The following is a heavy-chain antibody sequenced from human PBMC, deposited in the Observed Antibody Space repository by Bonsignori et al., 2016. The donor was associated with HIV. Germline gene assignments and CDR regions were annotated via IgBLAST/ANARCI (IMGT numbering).Heavy chain of an antibody. CDR3: ARAPLRRIGVVVPAAPGGYYYYYMDV. V-gene: IGHV4-59*01. Sequence: SETLSLTCTVSGGSISSYYWSWIRQPPGKGLEWIGYIYYSGSTNYNPSLKSRVTISVDTSKNQFSLKLSSVTAADTAVYYCARAPLRRIGVVVPAAPGGYYYYYMDVWGKGTTVTVSS. CDR2: IYYSGST. J-gene: IGHJ6*03. D-gene: IGHD2-2*01. CDR1: GGSISSYY.